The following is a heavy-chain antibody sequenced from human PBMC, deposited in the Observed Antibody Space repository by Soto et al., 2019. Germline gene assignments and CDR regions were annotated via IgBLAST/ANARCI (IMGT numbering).Heavy chain of an antibody. D-gene: IGHD2-2*01. CDR3: AREIVVVPAAFDP. V-gene: IGHV4-31*03. CDR2: IYYSGST. Sequence: PSETLSLTCTFSCGSISSGGYYWSWIRQHPGKGLEWIGYIYYSGSTYYNPSLKSRVTISVDTSKNQFSLKLSSVTAADTAVYYCAREIVVVPAAFDPWGQGTLVTVSS. CDR1: CGSISSGGYY. J-gene: IGHJ5*02.